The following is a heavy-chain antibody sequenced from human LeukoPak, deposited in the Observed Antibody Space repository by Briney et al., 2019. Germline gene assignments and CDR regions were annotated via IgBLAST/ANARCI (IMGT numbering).Heavy chain of an antibody. D-gene: IGHD3-22*01. V-gene: IGHV1-46*01. J-gene: IGHJ4*02. CDR1: GYTFTSYY. Sequence: ASVKVSCKASGYTFTSYYMHWVRQAPGQGLEWMGIINPSGGSTSYAQKFQGRVTMTRDMSTSTVHMELSSLRSEDTAVYYCASCYDSSGYYDYWGQGTLVTVSS. CDR2: INPSGGST. CDR3: ASCYDSSGYYDY.